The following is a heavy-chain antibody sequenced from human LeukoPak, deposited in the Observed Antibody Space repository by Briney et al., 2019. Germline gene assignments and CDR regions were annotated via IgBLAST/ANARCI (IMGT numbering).Heavy chain of an antibody. CDR3: ASEAFCAGGSCNVQRVAS. J-gene: IGHJ4*02. V-gene: IGHV1-2*02. CDR2: IDTNTGAT. CDR1: GYTFTAYY. Sequence: ASVKVSCKASGYTFTAYYIHWVRQAPGQGLEWMGWIDTNTGATKYAQKFQGRVTITRDTSTGTAHMELSSLISGDTALYYCASEAFCAGGSCNVQRVASWGPGTLVTVSS. D-gene: IGHD2-8*02.